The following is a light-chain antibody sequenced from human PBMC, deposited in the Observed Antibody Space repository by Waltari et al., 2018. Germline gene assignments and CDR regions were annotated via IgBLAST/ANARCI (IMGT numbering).Light chain of an antibody. Sequence: DIVMTQSPDSLAVSLGERATINCKSSQSVFYRPNNKNYLAWYQQKPKQPPKLLIYLASPRESGVPDRFSGSGSGTDFTLTISSLQAEDVAVYYCQQYYSLPYTFGQGTKLEIK. J-gene: IGKJ2*01. CDR3: QQYYSLPYT. CDR2: LAS. CDR1: QSVFYRPNNKNY. V-gene: IGKV4-1*01.